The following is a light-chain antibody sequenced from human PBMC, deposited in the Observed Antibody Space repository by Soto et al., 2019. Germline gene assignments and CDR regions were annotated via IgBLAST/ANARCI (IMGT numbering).Light chain of an antibody. Sequence: IVLTQSPATLSVSPGERATLSCRASQSVNSSALAWYQQQAGQAPRLLVYGASSRATGIPDRFSGSESGTDFTLTISRLEPEDFALYYCQHYRRSTWTFGQGTKVDIK. CDR1: QSVNSSA. CDR2: GAS. CDR3: QHYRRSTWT. V-gene: IGKV3-20*01. J-gene: IGKJ1*01.